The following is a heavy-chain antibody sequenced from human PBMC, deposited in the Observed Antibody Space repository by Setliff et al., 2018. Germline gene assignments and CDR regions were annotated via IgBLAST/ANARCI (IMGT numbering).Heavy chain of an antibody. V-gene: IGHV3-23*03. Sequence: PGGSLSLSCAASGFTFSSYAMSWVRQAPGKGLEWVSVIYSRGSSIYYADSVKGRFTISREDSKNTLYLQMNSLRVEDTAVYYCAKGMGSTHMVNLDFWGQGTQVTVSS. CDR1: GFTFSSYA. D-gene: IGHD5-18*01. CDR2: IYSRGSSI. CDR3: AKGMGSTHMVNLDF. J-gene: IGHJ4*02.